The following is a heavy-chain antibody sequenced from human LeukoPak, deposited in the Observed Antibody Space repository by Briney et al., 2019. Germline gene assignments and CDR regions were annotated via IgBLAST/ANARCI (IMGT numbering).Heavy chain of an antibody. CDR3: ARRWYTGTYYYFDL. V-gene: IGHV3-74*01. D-gene: IGHD1-26*01. Sequence: QSGGSLRLSCAASGFTFSTYAMSWVRQAPGKGLVWVSRINGDGTTTSYADSVKGRFTISRVNAKSTLYLEMDSLRAEDTAIYYCARRWYTGTYYYFDLWGQGTLVTVSS. CDR1: GFTFSTYA. J-gene: IGHJ4*02. CDR2: INGDGTTT.